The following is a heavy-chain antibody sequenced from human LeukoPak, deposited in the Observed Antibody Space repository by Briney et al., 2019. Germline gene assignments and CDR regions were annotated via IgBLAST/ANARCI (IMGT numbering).Heavy chain of an antibody. D-gene: IGHD3-10*01. CDR2: INPNSGGT. CDR1: GYTFTGYY. CDR3: ARFVTMVRGVKDYMDV. V-gene: IGHV1-2*02. Sequence: ASVKVSCKASGYTFTGYYMHWVRQAPGQGLEWMGWINPNSGGTNYAQKFQGRVTMTRDTSISTAYMELSRLRSDDTAVYYCARFVTMVRGVKDYMDVWVKGTTVTISS. J-gene: IGHJ6*03.